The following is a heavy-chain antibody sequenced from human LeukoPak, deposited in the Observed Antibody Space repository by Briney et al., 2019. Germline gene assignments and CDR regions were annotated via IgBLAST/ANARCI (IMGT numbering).Heavy chain of an antibody. J-gene: IGHJ3*02. V-gene: IGHV3-15*01. CDR2: IKTKSEGGTT. D-gene: IGHD3-22*01. Sequence: GGSLRLSCTASGFTFSNAGMNWVRQAPGKGLEWVGRIKTKSEGGTTDYAAPAKGRFTISRDDSRSIAYLQMNSLKTEDTAVYYCTRRYNYDSSGYYYVRDAFDIWGQGTMVTVSS. CDR1: GFTFSNAG. CDR3: TRRYNYDSSGYYYVRDAFDI.